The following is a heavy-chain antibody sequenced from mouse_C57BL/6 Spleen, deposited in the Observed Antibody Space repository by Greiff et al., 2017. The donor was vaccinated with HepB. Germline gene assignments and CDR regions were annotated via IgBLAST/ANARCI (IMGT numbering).Heavy chain of an antibody. D-gene: IGHD1-1*01. J-gene: IGHJ4*01. V-gene: IGHV5-12*01. CDR2: ISNGGGST. CDR1: GFTFSDYY. CDR3: ARHGAVVARGYYAMDY. Sequence: DVMLVESGGGLVQPGGSLKLSCAASGFTFSDYYMYWVRQTPEKRLEWVAYISNGGGSTYYPDTVKGRFTISRDNAKNTLYLQMSRLKSEDTAMYYCARHGAVVARGYYAMDYWGQGTSVTVSS.